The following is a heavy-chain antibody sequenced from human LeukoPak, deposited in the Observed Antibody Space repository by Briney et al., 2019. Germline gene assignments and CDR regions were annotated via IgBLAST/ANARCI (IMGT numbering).Heavy chain of an antibody. V-gene: IGHV1-18*01. CDR1: GGTFSSYA. Sequence: ASVKVSCKASGGTFSSYAISWVRQAPGQGLEWMGWISAYNGNTNYAQKLQGRVTMTTDTSTSTAYMELRSLRSDDTAVYYCARGYSSSWSMVYWGQGTLVTVSS. D-gene: IGHD6-13*01. J-gene: IGHJ4*02. CDR3: ARGYSSSWSMVY. CDR2: ISAYNGNT.